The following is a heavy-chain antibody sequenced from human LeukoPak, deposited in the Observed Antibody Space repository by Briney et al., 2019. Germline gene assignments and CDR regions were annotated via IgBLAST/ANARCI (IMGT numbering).Heavy chain of an antibody. V-gene: IGHV4-61*02. CDR2: IYTSGST. J-gene: IGHJ4*02. D-gene: IGHD5-12*01. CDR3: ARDRSGYEVTLFDY. Sequence: PSETLSLTCTVSGGSISSGSYYWSWIRQPAGKGLEWIGRIYTSGSTNYNPSLKSRVAISVDTSKNQFSLKLSSVTAADTAVYYCARDRSGYEVTLFDYWGQGTLVTVSS. CDR1: GGSISSGSYY.